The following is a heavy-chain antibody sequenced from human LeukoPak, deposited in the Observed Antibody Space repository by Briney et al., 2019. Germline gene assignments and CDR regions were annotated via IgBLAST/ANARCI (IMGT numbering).Heavy chain of an antibody. V-gene: IGHV4-39*01. Sequence: SETLSLTCTVSGGSISSTIYYWGWIRQPPGKGLEWIGSIYYSGSTYYNPSLKNRVTISVDTSKNQFSLELSSVTAPDTAVYYCARLDRISVVRGVISYWGQGTLVTVSS. D-gene: IGHD3-10*01. CDR3: ARLDRISVVRGVISY. CDR1: GGSISSTIYY. J-gene: IGHJ4*02. CDR2: IYYSGST.